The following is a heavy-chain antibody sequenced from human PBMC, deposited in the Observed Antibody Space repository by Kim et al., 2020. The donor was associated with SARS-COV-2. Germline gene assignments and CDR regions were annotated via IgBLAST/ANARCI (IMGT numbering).Heavy chain of an antibody. D-gene: IGHD5-12*01. V-gene: IGHV1-2*02. CDR2: INPNSGGT. Sequence: ASVKVSCKASGYTFTGYYMHWVRQAPGQGLEWMGWINPNSGGTNYAQKFQGRVTMTRDTSISTAYMELSRLRSDDTAVYYCARDLGWLRLPTYYYYGMDVWGQGTTVTVSS. J-gene: IGHJ6*02. CDR3: ARDLGWLRLPTYYYYGMDV. CDR1: GYTFTGYY.